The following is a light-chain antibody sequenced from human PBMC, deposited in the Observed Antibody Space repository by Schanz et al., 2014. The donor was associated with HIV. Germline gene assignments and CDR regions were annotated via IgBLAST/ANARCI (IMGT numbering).Light chain of an antibody. V-gene: IGLV2-14*03. CDR1: SSDVGGYNY. Sequence: QSALTQPASVSGSPGQSITISCTGTSSDVGGYNYVAWYQQHPGKAPKLMIYDVSDRPSGVSNRFSGSKSANTASLAISGLQAEDEADYYCAAWDDSSWVFGGGTKVTVL. CDR3: AAWDDSSWV. CDR2: DVS. J-gene: IGLJ3*02.